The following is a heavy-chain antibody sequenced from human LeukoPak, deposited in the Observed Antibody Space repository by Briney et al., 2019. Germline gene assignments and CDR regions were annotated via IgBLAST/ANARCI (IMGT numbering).Heavy chain of an antibody. D-gene: IGHD4-17*01. CDR1: GYSFITYG. J-gene: IGHJ4*02. Sequence: GASVKVSCKASGYSFITYGISWVRQAPGQGLEWMGWISPYNGNTHYAEKVQDRLTMTTDTSTSTAYMELRSLRSDDTAVYYCARGGASVTFDYWGQGTLVTVSS. V-gene: IGHV1-18*01. CDR3: ARGGASVTFDY. CDR2: ISPYNGNT.